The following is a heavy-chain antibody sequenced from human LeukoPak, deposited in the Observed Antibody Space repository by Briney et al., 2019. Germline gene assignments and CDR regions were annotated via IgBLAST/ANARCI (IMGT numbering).Heavy chain of an antibody. D-gene: IGHD6-13*01. CDR1: GXSISSYY. CDR3: ARQGSSWLYYFDY. CDR2: IYYSGST. J-gene: IGHJ4*02. V-gene: IGHV4-59*08. Sequence: SETLSLTCTVSGXSISSYYGSWIRQPPGKGLESIGYIYYSGSTNYNPSLKSRVTISVHTSKNQCSLKLSSVTAADTAVYYCARQGSSWLYYFDYWGQGTLVTVSS.